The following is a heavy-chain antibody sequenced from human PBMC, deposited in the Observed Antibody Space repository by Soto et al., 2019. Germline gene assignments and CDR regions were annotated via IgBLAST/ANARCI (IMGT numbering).Heavy chain of an antibody. CDR1: GDSVSSNSAA. J-gene: IGHJ3*02. Sequence: SQTLSLTCVVSGDSVSSNSAAWNWIRQSPSRGLEWLGRTYYGSKWYNDYAVSVKSRITINPDTSKNQFSLQLNSVTPEDTAVYYCAREVAVAGPSRDAFDIWGQGTMVTVSS. V-gene: IGHV6-1*01. CDR2: TYYGSKWYN. D-gene: IGHD6-19*01. CDR3: AREVAVAGPSRDAFDI.